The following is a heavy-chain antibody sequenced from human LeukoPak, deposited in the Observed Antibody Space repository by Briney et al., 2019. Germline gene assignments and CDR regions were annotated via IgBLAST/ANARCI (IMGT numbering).Heavy chain of an antibody. V-gene: IGHV3-64*01. CDR1: GFTLSSYA. CDR2: ISSNGGST. Sequence: GGPLRLSCAASGFTLSSYAMHWVRQAPGKGLEYVSAISSNGGSTYYANSVKGRFTISRDNSKNTLYLQMGSLRAEDMAVYYCTRDPHALDFWGQGTLVTVSS. CDR3: TRDPHALDF. J-gene: IGHJ4*02. D-gene: IGHD2/OR15-2a*01.